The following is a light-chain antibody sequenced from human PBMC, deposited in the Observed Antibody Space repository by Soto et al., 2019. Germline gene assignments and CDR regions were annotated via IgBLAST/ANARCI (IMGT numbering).Light chain of an antibody. J-gene: IGKJ1*01. CDR1: QSISSW. V-gene: IGKV1-5*03. CDR2: KAS. CDR3: QQYNDNWT. Sequence: DIQMTQSPSTLSASVGDRVTITCRASQSISSWLAWYQQKPGTAPNLLIYKASTLQSGVPSRFSGSGSGTEFTLTISSLQPDDSANYYCQQYNDNWTFGQGTKVDI.